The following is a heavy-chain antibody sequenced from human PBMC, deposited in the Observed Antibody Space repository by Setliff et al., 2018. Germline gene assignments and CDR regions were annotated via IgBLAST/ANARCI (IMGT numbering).Heavy chain of an antibody. CDR2: AYTGGGT. V-gene: IGHV4-39*07. CDR1: GGSTGVSEYY. D-gene: IGHD3-16*01. Sequence: SETLSLTCTFSGGSTGVSEYYWGWVRQSPGKGLEWIGSAYTGGGTYYNPSLQSRITISVDTSQNHFSLSLTSMTAADTAVYHCAAGIKLGIFDSWGQGVLVTVSS. J-gene: IGHJ4*02. CDR3: AAGIKLGIFDS.